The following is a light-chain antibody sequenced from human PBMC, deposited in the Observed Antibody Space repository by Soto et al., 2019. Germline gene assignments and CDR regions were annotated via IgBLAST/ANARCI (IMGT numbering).Light chain of an antibody. V-gene: IGLV2-14*03. CDR3: SSYTSSSTHV. CDR2: DVS. J-gene: IGLJ1*01. Sequence: QSALTQPASVSGSPGQSITISCTGTSSDVGAYNFVSWYQQHPGKVPQLMIMDVSSRPTRVSDRFSGSKSGNTACLTISGLQAEDEGDYYCSSYTSSSTHVFGCGTKVTVL. CDR1: SSDVGAYNF.